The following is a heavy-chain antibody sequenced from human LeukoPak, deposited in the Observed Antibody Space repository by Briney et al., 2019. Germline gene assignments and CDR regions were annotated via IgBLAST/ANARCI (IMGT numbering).Heavy chain of an antibody. CDR1: GYSFTRHA. CDR3: ARDFDSSFSFDY. V-gene: IGHV1-3*01. Sequence: GASVKVSCTASGYSFTRHALNWVRQAPGQRPEWMEWVNGGNDETAYSKKFQGRVSITRDPSASTTYMELRSLRPEDTAVYYCARDFDSSFSFDYWGQGTLVTVSS. D-gene: IGHD3-22*01. CDR2: VNGGNDET. J-gene: IGHJ4*02.